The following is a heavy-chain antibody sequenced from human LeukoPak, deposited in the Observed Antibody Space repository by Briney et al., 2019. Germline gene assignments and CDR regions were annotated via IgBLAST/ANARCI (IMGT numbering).Heavy chain of an antibody. D-gene: IGHD3/OR15-3a*01. V-gene: IGHV4-34*01. CDR1: VGSFSDYY. J-gene: IGHJ3*01. CDR3: ARGHRIMVFGVLLWKAFDL. Sequence: SETLSLTCAVYVGSFSDYYWSWLRQPPGQGLEWIGEINHSGSTNYNPSLKSRVTMSVDTSKNQFSLKLSSGAAADTAVYYCARGHRIMVFGVLLWKAFDLWGQGTMVTVSS. CDR2: INHSGST.